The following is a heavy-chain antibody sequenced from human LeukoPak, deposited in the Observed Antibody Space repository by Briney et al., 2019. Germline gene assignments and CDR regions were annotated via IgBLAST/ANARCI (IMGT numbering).Heavy chain of an antibody. V-gene: IGHV3-23*01. D-gene: IGHD5-24*01. CDR2: ISNSGGST. J-gene: IGHJ6*02. CDR1: GFTFSSYA. CDR3: AKVLQYHYYDMDV. Sequence: GGSLRLSCTASGFTFSSYAMCWVRQAPGKGLEWVSVISNSGGSTYYADSVKGRFAISRDKSKKTMYLQMNSLRAEDTAVYYCAKVLQYHYYDMDVWGQGTTVTVSS.